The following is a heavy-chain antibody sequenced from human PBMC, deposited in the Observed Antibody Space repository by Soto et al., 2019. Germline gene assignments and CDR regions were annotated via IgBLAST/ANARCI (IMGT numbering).Heavy chain of an antibody. Sequence: QVQLVEYGGGVVQPGRSLRLSCAASGFTFSSYAMHWVRQAPGKGLEWVAVISYDGSNKYYADSVKGRFTISRDNSKNTLYLQMNSLRAEDTAVYYCAIQLALPGFDYWGQGTLVTVSS. V-gene: IGHV3-30-3*01. CDR3: AIQLALPGFDY. CDR2: ISYDGSNK. CDR1: GFTFSSYA. J-gene: IGHJ4*02. D-gene: IGHD2-2*01.